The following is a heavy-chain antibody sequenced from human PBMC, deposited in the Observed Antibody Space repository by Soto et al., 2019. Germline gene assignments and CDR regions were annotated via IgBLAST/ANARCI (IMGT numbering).Heavy chain of an antibody. Sequence: GASVKVSCKASGYTFTSYGISWVRQAPGQGLEWMGWISAYNGNTNYAQKLQGRVTMTTDTSTSTAYMELRSLRSDDTAVYYCARDRPAALDYYYYGMDVWGQGTTVTVSS. V-gene: IGHV1-18*01. CDR2: ISAYNGNT. J-gene: IGHJ6*02. D-gene: IGHD2-2*01. CDR1: GYTFTSYG. CDR3: ARDRPAALDYYYYGMDV.